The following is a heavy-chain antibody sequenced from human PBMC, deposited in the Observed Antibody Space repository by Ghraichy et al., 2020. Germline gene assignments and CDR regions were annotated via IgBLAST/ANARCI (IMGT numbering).Heavy chain of an antibody. D-gene: IGHD5-18*01. CDR2: IYYSGST. J-gene: IGHJ4*01. CDR1: GGSISSYY. CDR3: ARAAMGGSPYFLDY. V-gene: IGHV4-59*01. Sequence: SETLSLTCTVSGGSISSYYWSWSRKPQGKELESIGYIYYSGSTTYNPSLKSRVTISVDTSKNQFSLKLTSVTAADTAVYYCARAAMGGSPYFLDYWGQGTLVTVSS.